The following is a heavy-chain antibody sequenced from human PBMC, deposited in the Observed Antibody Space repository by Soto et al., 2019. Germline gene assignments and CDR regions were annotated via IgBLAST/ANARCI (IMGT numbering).Heavy chain of an antibody. CDR3: ARDPLRYFDWLLSPQYYFDY. CDR1: GYTFTSYA. D-gene: IGHD3-9*01. J-gene: IGHJ4*02. Sequence: VSVKASSKASGYTFTSYAMHSLRQAPGQRLEWMGWINAGNGNTKYSQKFQGRVTITRDTSASTAYMELSSLRSEDTAVYYCARDPLRYFDWLLSPQYYFDYWGQGTLVTVSS. CDR2: INAGNGNT. V-gene: IGHV1-3*01.